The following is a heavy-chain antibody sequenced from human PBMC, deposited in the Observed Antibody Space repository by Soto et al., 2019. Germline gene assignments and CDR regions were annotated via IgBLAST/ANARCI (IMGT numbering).Heavy chain of an antibody. CDR2: IYYSGST. J-gene: IGHJ3*02. CDR3: ARARVSITMIVVVITTSRSAFDI. Sequence: QVQLQESGPGLVKPSQTLSLTCTVSGGSISSGDYYWSWIRQPPGKGLEWIGYIYYSGSTYYNPSLKSRVNISVDTSKNQFSLKLSSVTAADTAVYYCARARVSITMIVVVITTSRSAFDIWGQGTMVTVSS. D-gene: IGHD3-22*01. CDR1: GGSISSGDYY. V-gene: IGHV4-30-4*01.